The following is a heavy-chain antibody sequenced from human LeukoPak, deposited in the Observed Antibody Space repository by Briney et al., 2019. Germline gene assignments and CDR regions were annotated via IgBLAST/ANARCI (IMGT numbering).Heavy chain of an antibody. D-gene: IGHD5-12*01. CDR1: GFAVSDYY. J-gene: IGHJ4*02. V-gene: IGHV3-53*01. CDR3: AKNTILVATEN. CDR2: IYRGGDT. Sequence: GGSLRLSCAASGFAVSDYYMSWVRQAPGRGLEWASVIYRGGDTYYADSVKGRFTISRDDSKNTVYLQMNSLRAEDTAFYYCAKNTILVATENWGQGTLVTVSS.